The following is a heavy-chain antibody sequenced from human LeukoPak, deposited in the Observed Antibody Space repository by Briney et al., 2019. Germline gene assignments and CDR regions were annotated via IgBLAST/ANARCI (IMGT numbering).Heavy chain of an antibody. CDR2: ISGSGGST. J-gene: IGHJ6*02. CDR3: AKESVGDPDPYYYYGMDV. Sequence: GGSLRLSCAASGFTFSSYAMSWVRRAPGKGLEWVSAISGSGGSTYYADSVKGRFTISRDNSKNTLYLQINSLRAEDTAVYYCAKESVGDPDPYYYYGMDVWGQGTTVTVSS. V-gene: IGHV3-23*01. D-gene: IGHD2-21*01. CDR1: GFTFSSYA.